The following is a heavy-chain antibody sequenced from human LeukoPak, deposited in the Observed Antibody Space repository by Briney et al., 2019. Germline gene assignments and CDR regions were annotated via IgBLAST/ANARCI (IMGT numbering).Heavy chain of an antibody. CDR3: ARANVDRAPLDY. CDR2: IYYSGST. J-gene: IGHJ4*02. Sequence: SETLSLTCTVSGGSISSGGYYWSWIRQHPGKGLEWIGYIYYSGSTYYNPSLKSRVTISVDTSKNQFSLKLSSVTAADTAVYYCARANVDRAPLDYWGQGTLVTVSS. V-gene: IGHV4-31*03. D-gene: IGHD5-12*01. CDR1: GGSISSGGYY.